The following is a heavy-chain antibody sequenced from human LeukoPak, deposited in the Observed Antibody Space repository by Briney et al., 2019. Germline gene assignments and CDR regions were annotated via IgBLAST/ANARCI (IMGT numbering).Heavy chain of an antibody. J-gene: IGHJ3*02. D-gene: IGHD3-10*01. V-gene: IGHV3-23*01. CDR1: GFTFNNYT. CDR2: ISGSAGST. CDR3: AKDLITMAAEDAFDI. Sequence: GGSLRLSCAASGFTFNNYTASWVRQAPGKGLEWVSAISGSAGSTYYADSVKGRFTISRDNSKNTLYLQMNSLRAEDTAVYYCAKDLITMAAEDAFDIWGQGTMVTVSS.